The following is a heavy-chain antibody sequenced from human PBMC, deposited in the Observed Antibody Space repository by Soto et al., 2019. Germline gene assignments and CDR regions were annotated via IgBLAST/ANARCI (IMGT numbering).Heavy chain of an antibody. CDR3: ARAVAGTHGDY. CDR2: INPNGGGT. J-gene: IGHJ4*02. Sequence: SVKVSCKASGYTFTNYYMHWVRQAPGQGLEWMGIINPNGGGTTYAQKFQGRVTMTRDTSTSTVYMELSSLRSEDTTVYYCARAVAGTHGDYWGQGTLVTVSS. CDR1: GYTFTNYY. D-gene: IGHD6-19*01. V-gene: IGHV1-46*01.